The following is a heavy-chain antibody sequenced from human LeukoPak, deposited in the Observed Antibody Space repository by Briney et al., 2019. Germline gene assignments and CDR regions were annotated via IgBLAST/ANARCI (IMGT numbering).Heavy chain of an antibody. CDR1: GGSISSYY. V-gene: IGHV4-59*08. Sequence: MTSETLSLTCTVSGGSISSYYWSWIRQPPGKGLEWIGYIYYSGSTNYNPSLKSRVTISVDTSKNQFSLKLSSVTAADTAVYYCARHSDGRNWGSRRFFDYWGQGTLVTVSS. J-gene: IGHJ4*02. CDR2: IYYSGST. D-gene: IGHD7-27*01. CDR3: ARHSDGRNWGSRRFFDY.